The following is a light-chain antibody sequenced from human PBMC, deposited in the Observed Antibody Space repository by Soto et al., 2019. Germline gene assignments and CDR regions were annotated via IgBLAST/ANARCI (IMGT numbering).Light chain of an antibody. J-gene: IGKJ2*01. Sequence: EIVLTQSPGTLSLSPGERATLSCRASQSIGSNYLAWYQQKPGQAPRLLIYGASSRATGIPDRFSGSGSGTDFTLTISRLEPEDFAVYYCQQYETFGQGTKLEIK. CDR2: GAS. V-gene: IGKV3-20*01. CDR1: QSIGSNY. CDR3: QQYET.